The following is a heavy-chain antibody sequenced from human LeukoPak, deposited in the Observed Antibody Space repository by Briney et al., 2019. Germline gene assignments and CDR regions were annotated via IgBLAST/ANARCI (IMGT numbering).Heavy chain of an antibody. CDR3: ASRPDPYCSSTSCYRAAFDI. D-gene: IGHD2-2*01. CDR1: GFTFSSYS. Sequence: GGSLRLSCAASGFTFSSYSMNWVRQAPGKGLEWVSSISSSSSYIYYADSVKGRFTISRDNAKNSLYLQMNSLRAEDTAVYYCASRPDPYCSSTSCYRAAFDIWGQGTMVTVSS. J-gene: IGHJ3*02. V-gene: IGHV3-21*01. CDR2: ISSSSSYI.